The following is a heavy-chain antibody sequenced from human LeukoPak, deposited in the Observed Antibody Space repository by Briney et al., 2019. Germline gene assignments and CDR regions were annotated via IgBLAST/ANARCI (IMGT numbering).Heavy chain of an antibody. V-gene: IGHV4-4*07. CDR3: ARGGRVAAGNNWFDP. D-gene: IGHD6-13*01. CDR1: GGSISSYY. J-gene: IGHJ5*02. Sequence: SETLSLTCTVSGGSISSYYWSWIRQPAGKGLEWIGRTYTSGSTNYNPSLKSRVTMSVDTSKNQFSLKLSSVTAADTAVYYCARGGRVAAGNNWFDPWGQGTLVTVSS. CDR2: TYTSGST.